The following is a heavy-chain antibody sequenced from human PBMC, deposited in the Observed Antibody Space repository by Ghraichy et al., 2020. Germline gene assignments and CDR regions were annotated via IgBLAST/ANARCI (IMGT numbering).Heavy chain of an antibody. CDR2: INPYDSDT. V-gene: IGHV5-51*01. J-gene: IGHJ5*02. CDR1: GYSFTTYW. CDR3: ARRSQSRESSGYYRGWFDP. D-gene: IGHD3-22*01. Sequence: GESLNISCKGSGYSFTTYWIVWVRQMPGKGLEWMGFINPYDSDTRYSPSFQGQVTMSVDKSISTVYLQWSSLKASDTAMYYCARRSQSRESSGYYRGWFDPWGQGTLVTVSS.